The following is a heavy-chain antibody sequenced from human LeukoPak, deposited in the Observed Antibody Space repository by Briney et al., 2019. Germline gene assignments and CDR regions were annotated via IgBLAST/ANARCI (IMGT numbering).Heavy chain of an antibody. CDR3: ARASTIFGHFAY. J-gene: IGHJ4*02. CDR2: IYYSGST. V-gene: IGHV4-31*03. CDR1: GGSISSGGYY. Sequence: SETLSLTCTVSGGSISSGGYYWSWIRQHPGKGLEWIGYIYYSGSTYYNPSLKSRVTISVDTSKNQFSLKLSSVTAADTAVYYCARASTIFGHFAYWGRGTLVTVSS. D-gene: IGHD3-3*01.